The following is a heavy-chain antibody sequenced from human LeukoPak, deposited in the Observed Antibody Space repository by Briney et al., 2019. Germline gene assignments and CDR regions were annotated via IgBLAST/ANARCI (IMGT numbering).Heavy chain of an antibody. V-gene: IGHV4-59*01. Sequence: SETLSLTCSVSGDSISASSWWAWIRQPPGKGLAWIWYIHASGHTAYRPSLESRVTISMDTSRNQFSLKLSSVTAADTAVYYCARDSRGGGPDFDYWGQGTLVTVSS. CDR1: GDSISASS. CDR2: IHASGHT. CDR3: ARDSRGGGPDFDY. J-gene: IGHJ4*02. D-gene: IGHD3-16*01.